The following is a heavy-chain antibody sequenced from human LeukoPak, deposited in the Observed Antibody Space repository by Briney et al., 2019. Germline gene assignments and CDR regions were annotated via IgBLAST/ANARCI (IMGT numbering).Heavy chain of an antibody. Sequence: GGSLRLSCAASGFTFSSYSMNWVRQAPGKGLEWVSSISSSSSYIYYADSVKGRFTISRDNAKNSLYLQMNSLRAEDTAVYYCARVAALAGPRAPYYYYGMDVWGQGTTVTVSS. CDR2: ISSSSSYI. J-gene: IGHJ6*02. V-gene: IGHV3-21*01. CDR3: ARVAALAGPRAPYYYYGMDV. CDR1: GFTFSSYS. D-gene: IGHD6-19*01.